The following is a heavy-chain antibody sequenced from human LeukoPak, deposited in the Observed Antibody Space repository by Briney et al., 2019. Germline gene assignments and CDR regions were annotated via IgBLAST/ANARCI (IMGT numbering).Heavy chain of an antibody. CDR1: GFTFSTYW. Sequence: GGSLRLSCAASGFTFSTYWMSWVRQAPGKGLEWVANINQDGSEKYYVDSVKGRFTISRDNAKSSLYLQMNSLRAEDTAMYYCAIDSAGNDYWGQGTLVTVPS. D-gene: IGHD6-13*01. J-gene: IGHJ4*02. V-gene: IGHV3-7*01. CDR2: INQDGSEK. CDR3: AIDSAGNDY.